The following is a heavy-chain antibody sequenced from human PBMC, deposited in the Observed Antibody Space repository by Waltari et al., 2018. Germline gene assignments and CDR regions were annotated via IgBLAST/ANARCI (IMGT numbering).Heavy chain of an antibody. Sequence: QVQLVESGGGVVQPGGSLRLSCAASGFTFSSYGMHWVRQAPGKGLEWIGEINHSGSTNYNPSLKSRVTISVDTSKNQFSLKLSSVTAADTAVYYCARGKGPMIARWGQGTLVTVSS. CDR3: ARGKGPMIAR. D-gene: IGHD3-22*01. CDR1: GFTFSSYG. CDR2: INHSGST. V-gene: IGHV4-34*01. J-gene: IGHJ4*02.